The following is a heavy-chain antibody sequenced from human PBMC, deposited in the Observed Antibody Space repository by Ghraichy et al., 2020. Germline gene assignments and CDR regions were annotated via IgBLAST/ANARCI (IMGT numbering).Heavy chain of an antibody. J-gene: IGHJ4*02. D-gene: IGHD4-23*01. CDR1: GGSFSGYY. CDR2: INHSGST. Sequence: SPTLSLTCAVYGGSFSGYYWSWIRQPPGKGLEWIGEINHSGSTNYNPSLKSRVTISVDTSKNQFSLKLSSVTAADTAVYYCARGRGTVVTRPFDYWGQGTLVTVSS. CDR3: ARGRGTVVTRPFDY. V-gene: IGHV4-34*01.